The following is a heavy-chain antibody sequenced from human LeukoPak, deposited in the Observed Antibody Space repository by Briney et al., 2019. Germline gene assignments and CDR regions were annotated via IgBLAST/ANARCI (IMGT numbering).Heavy chain of an antibody. J-gene: IGHJ4*02. V-gene: IGHV3-9*01. CDR1: GFTFDDYA. Sequence: PGRSLRLSCAASGFTFDDYAMHWVRQAPGKGLEWVSGISWNSGSIGYADSVKGRFTISRDNAKNSLYLQMNSLRAEDTALYHCAKDVGDYWGQGTLVTVSS. CDR3: AKDVGDY. CDR2: ISWNSGSI.